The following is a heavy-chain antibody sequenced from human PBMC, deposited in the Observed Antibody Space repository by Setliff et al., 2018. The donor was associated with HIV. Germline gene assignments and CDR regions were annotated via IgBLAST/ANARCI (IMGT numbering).Heavy chain of an antibody. CDR1: GFTFTNYW. J-gene: IGHJ3*02. CDR2: ISNDGGRE. D-gene: IGHD3-22*01. CDR3: ARCSSGYGANDAFDI. V-gene: IGHV3-7*03. Sequence: GGSLRLSCAASGFTFTNYWMAWIRQAPGRGLEWAAIISNDGGREYYVDSVKGRFTISRDNSKNTLYLQMNSLRAEDTAVYYCARCSSGYGANDAFDIWGQGTMVTVSS.